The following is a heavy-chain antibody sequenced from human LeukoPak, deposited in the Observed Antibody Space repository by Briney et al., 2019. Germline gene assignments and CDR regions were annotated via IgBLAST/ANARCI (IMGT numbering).Heavy chain of an antibody. Sequence: WESLKISRRGSGYDFTSYWIVWVRQVPGKGLEWVGVIYPGDSNSRYSPSFQGQVTISADNYISTAYLQWSSLKASDTAMYYCARRAHSGAMITLDYWGQGTLVTVSS. CDR2: IYPGDSNS. J-gene: IGHJ4*02. CDR3: ARRAHSGAMITLDY. CDR1: GYDFTSYW. V-gene: IGHV5-51*01. D-gene: IGHD5-12*01.